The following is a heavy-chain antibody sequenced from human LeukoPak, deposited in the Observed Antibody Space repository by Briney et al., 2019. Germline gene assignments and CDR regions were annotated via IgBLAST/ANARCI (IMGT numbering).Heavy chain of an antibody. Sequence: ASVKVSCKASGYTSTSYYMHWVRQAPGQGLEWMGIINPSGGSTSYAQKFQGRVTMTRDTSTSTVYMELSSLRSEDTAVYYCARGPARRRITMIVATFDYWGQGTLVTVSS. V-gene: IGHV1-46*01. D-gene: IGHD3-22*01. CDR1: GYTSTSYY. CDR2: INPSGGST. CDR3: ARGPARRRITMIVATFDY. J-gene: IGHJ4*02.